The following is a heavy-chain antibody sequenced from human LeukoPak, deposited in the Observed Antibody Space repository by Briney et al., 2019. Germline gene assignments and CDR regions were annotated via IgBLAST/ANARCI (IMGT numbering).Heavy chain of an antibody. V-gene: IGHV3-7*01. CDR3: SRAYAGSYDA. J-gene: IGHJ5*02. CDR2: LKLDASGK. D-gene: IGHD2-8*01. Sequence: LSGGPLRLSCVASGFTFSSYWMTWARQAPGEGREGVANLKLDASGKYHADSVRGRVTISRDEAKNSIYLQMNNLRVEETSTYDCSRAYAGSYDAWSQGLLVTVS. CDR1: GFTFSSYW.